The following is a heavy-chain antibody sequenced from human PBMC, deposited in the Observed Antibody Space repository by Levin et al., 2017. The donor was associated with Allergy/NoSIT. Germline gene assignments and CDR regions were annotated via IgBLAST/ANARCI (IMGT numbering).Heavy chain of an antibody. CDR3: AKDMRSDSSGYFFDY. CDR1: GFTFHDYA. Sequence: GGSLRLSCAASGFTFHDYAMHWVRQPPGKGLEWVSGISWDSDSIAYVDSVKGRFTISRDNAKNSLHLQMNSLRAEDTAFYYCAKDMRSDSSGYFFDYWGQGTLVTVSS. D-gene: IGHD3-22*01. J-gene: IGHJ4*02. CDR2: ISWDSDSI. V-gene: IGHV3-9*01.